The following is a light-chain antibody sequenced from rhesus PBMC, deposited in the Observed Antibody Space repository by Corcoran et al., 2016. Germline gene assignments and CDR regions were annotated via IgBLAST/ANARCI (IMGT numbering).Light chain of an antibody. V-gene: IGKV1-25*01. CDR2: DAS. CDR1: QGISKY. CDR3: QQHNSYPLT. Sequence: DIQMTQSPSSLSASVGDTVTITCQASQGISKYLGWYQQKPGKAPNLLIYDASTLQSGVPSRFSGSGSGTEFTLTISSLQPEDFATYYCQQHNSYPLTFGGGTKVELK. J-gene: IGKJ4*01.